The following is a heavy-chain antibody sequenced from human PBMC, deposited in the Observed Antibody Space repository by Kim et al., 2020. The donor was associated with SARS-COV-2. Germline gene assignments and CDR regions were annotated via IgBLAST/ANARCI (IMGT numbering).Heavy chain of an antibody. CDR2: IYSGGSST. CDR1: GFTFSSYA. Sequence: GGSLRLSCAASGFTFSSYAMSWVRQAPGKGLEWVSVIYSGGSSTYYADSVKGRFTISRDNSKNTLYLQMNSLRAEDTAVYDCAKDFSTSGSSYEGGFGYWGQGTLVTVSS. D-gene: IGHD1-26*01. V-gene: IGHV3-23*03. J-gene: IGHJ4*02. CDR3: AKDFSTSGSSYEGGFGY.